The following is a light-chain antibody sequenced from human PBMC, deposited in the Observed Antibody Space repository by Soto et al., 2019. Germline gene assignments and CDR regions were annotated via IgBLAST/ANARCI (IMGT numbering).Light chain of an antibody. CDR3: QHYNSYSEA. CDR2: DAS. Sequence: EIVLRQSPATLSLSLGERATLSCRASQSLGNYLAWYQHKTGQAPRLLIYDASIRATGIPARFSGSGSGTDFTLTITSLEPEDFATYYCQHYNSYSEAFGQGTKVELK. V-gene: IGKV3-11*01. CDR1: QSLGNY. J-gene: IGKJ1*01.